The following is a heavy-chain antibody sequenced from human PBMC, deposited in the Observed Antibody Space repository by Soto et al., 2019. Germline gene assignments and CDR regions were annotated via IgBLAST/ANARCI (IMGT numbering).Heavy chain of an antibody. Sequence: EVQLLESGGGLVQPGGSLRLSCAASGFTFSSYAMSWVRQAPGKGLEWVSAISGSGGSTYYADSVKGRFTISRDNSKNTLYLQMNSLRAEDTAVYYCAKEIVVPAAMILGPFDYWGQGTLVTVSS. CDR2: ISGSGGST. CDR3: AKEIVVPAAMILGPFDY. V-gene: IGHV3-23*01. J-gene: IGHJ4*02. D-gene: IGHD2-2*01. CDR1: GFTFSSYA.